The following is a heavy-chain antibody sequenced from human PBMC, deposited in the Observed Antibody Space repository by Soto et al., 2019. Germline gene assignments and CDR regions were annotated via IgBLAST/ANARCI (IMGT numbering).Heavy chain of an antibody. D-gene: IGHD3-9*01. CDR2: IKYSGTT. Sequence: PSETLSLTCTVSGASVGSGGYYWSWIRQGPGKGLEWSGYIKYSGTTHYSPSLRSRVNISFDKSKNKVFLNLRFVTGAATAVYFCARDVRDTGYSYWFDPWGQGILVTVSS. CDR1: GASVGSGGYY. CDR3: ARDVRDTGYSYWFDP. J-gene: IGHJ5*02. V-gene: IGHV4-31*03.